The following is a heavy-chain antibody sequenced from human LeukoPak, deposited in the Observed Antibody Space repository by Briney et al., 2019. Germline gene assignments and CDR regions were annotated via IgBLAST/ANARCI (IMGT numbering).Heavy chain of an antibody. CDR1: GGSISSYY. D-gene: IGHD6-13*01. Sequence: PSETLSLTCTVSGGSISSYYWSWIRQPAGKGLEWIGRIYTSGSTNYNPSLKSRVTISVDTSKNQFSLKLSSVTAADTAVYYCASGHSSSWYWGFDYWGQGTLVTVSS. V-gene: IGHV4-4*07. J-gene: IGHJ4*02. CDR3: ASGHSSSWYWGFDY. CDR2: IYTSGST.